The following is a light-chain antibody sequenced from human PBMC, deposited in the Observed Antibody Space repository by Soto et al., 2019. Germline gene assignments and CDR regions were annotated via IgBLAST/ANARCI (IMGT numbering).Light chain of an antibody. Sequence: DIQMTQSPSSQSASVVDRVTITCLASQGISNYLAWYQQKPGKVPKLLIYAASTLQSGVPSRFSGSGSGTDFTLTISSLQPEDVATYYCQKYNSAPRTVGQGTKVEIK. V-gene: IGKV1-27*01. CDR1: QGISNY. CDR3: QKYNSAPRT. J-gene: IGKJ1*01. CDR2: AAS.